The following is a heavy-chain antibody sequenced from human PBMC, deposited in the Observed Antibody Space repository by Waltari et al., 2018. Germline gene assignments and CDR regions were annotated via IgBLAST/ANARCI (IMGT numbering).Heavy chain of an antibody. J-gene: IGHJ4*02. Sequence: EVHLLESGGGLAQPGGFLILSCAASGFNFISDAMSWVRQAPGKGRVWVSGISDSGVITKYADSGKGRFTVSRDNSKNTVFLQLNSLGAEDTAIYYCARHLYSIDYLELGYWGQGPLVTVSS. CDR2: ISDSGVIT. D-gene: IGHD3-22*01. V-gene: IGHV3-23*01. CDR3: ARHLYSIDYLELGY. CDR1: GFNFISDA.